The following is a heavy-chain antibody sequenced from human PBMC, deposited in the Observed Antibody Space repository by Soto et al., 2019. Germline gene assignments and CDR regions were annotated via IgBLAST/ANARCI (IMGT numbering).Heavy chain of an antibody. V-gene: IGHV3-48*03. D-gene: IGHD6-19*01. CDR2: ISSSGSTI. CDR1: GFTFSSYE. J-gene: IGHJ4*02. CDR3: ARVTLAVASDY. Sequence: GGSLRLSCAASGFTFSSYEMNWVRQAPGKGLEWVSYISSSGSTIYYADSVKGGFTISRDNAKNSLYLQMNSLRAEDTAVYYCARVTLAVASDYWGQGTLGTVSS.